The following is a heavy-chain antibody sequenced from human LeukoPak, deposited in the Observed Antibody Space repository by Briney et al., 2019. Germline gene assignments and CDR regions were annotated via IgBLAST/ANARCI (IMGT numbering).Heavy chain of an antibody. D-gene: IGHD6-6*01. CDR1: GFTFSSYA. J-gene: IGHJ4*02. CDR3: ARVRPGHYFDY. Sequence: GGSLRLSCAASGFTFSSYAMSWVRQAPGKGLEWVSAISGSGGSTYYADSVKGRFTISRDNARNSVHVQMNSLRAEDTAVYFCARVRPGHYFDYWGQGALVTVSS. CDR2: ISGSGGST. V-gene: IGHV3-23*01.